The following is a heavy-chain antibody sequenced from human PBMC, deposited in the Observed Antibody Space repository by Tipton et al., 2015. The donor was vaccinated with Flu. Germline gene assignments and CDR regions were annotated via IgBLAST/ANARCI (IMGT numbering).Heavy chain of an antibody. CDR1: GDSISSDFY. CDR3: ARRDYSNYVSDPKSWFDP. CDR2: VSRTGST. Sequence: TLSLTCAVSGDSISSDFYWAWIRQLPGKGLEWIGTVSRTGSTSDNPSLKSRVTISIDTSKNQFSLNMRSVTAADMAVYYCARRDYSNYVSDPKSWFDPWGQGTLVAVSA. J-gene: IGHJ5*02. D-gene: IGHD4-11*01. V-gene: IGHV4-38-2*01.